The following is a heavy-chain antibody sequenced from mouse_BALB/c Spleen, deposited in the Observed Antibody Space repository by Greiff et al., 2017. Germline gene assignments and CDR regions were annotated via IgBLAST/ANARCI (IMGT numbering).Heavy chain of an antibody. V-gene: IGHV1-87*01. CDR3: ARSVRYYAMDY. J-gene: IGHJ4*01. CDR2: IYPGDGDT. D-gene: IGHD2-14*01. Sequence: VQGVESGAELARPGASVKLSCKASGYTFTSYWMQWVKQRPGQGLEWIGAIYPGDGDTRYTQKFKGKATLTADKSSSTAYMQLSSLASEDSAVYYCARSVRYYAMDYWGQGTSVTVSS. CDR1: GYTFTSYW.